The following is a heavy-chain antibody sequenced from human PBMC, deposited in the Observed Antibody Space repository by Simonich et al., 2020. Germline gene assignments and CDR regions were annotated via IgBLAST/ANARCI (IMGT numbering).Heavy chain of an antibody. D-gene: IGHD6-13*01. J-gene: IGHJ3*02. CDR1: GGSISSSGYY. CDR2: IYYRGST. CDR3: ARHAGFAFDI. Sequence: QLQLQESGPGLVKPSETLSLTCTVSGGSISSSGYYWGWIRQPPGKGLEWIGRIYYRGSTYYNPSLKSRVTISVDTSKNQFSLKLSSVTAADTAVYYCARHAGFAFDIWGQGTMVTVSS. V-gene: IGHV4-39*01.